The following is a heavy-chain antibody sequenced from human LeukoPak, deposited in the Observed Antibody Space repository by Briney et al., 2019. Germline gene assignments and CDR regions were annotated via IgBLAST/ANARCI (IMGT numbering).Heavy chain of an antibody. Sequence: SETLSLTCTVSGGSISSGGYYWSWIRQHPGEGLEWIGYIYYSGSTYYNPSLKSRVTISVDTSKNQFSLKLSSVTAADTAVYYCARVPGNWFDPWGQGTLVTVSS. V-gene: IGHV4-31*03. CDR2: IYYSGST. CDR3: ARVPGNWFDP. J-gene: IGHJ5*02. CDR1: GGSISSGGYY.